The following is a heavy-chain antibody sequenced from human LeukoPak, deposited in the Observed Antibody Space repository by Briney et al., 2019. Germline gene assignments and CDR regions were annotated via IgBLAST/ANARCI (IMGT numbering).Heavy chain of an antibody. D-gene: IGHD6-19*01. CDR1: GYTFTSYD. V-gene: IGHV1-8*03. Sequence: ASVKVSCKASGYTFTSYDINWVRQDTGQGMEWMGWMNPNSGNTGYAQKFQGRVTITRNTSISTAYLELSSLRSEDTAVYYCARRSSGWSRWYFDLWGRGTLVTVSS. J-gene: IGHJ2*01. CDR2: MNPNSGNT. CDR3: ARRSSGWSRWYFDL.